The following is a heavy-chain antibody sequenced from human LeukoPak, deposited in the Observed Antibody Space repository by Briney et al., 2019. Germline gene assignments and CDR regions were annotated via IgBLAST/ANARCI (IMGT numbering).Heavy chain of an antibody. J-gene: IGHJ4*02. D-gene: IGHD3-9*01. CDR1: GFSFSSYN. V-gene: IGHV3-48*01. CDR3: AKAILTGYYQDY. Sequence: GGSLRLSCAASGFSFSSYNMNWVRQAPGKGLDWVSFISGSSSSIIYAGSVKGRFTISRDNAKNSLYLQMNSLRAEDTAVYYCAKAILTGYYQDYWGQGTLVTVSS. CDR2: ISGSSSSI.